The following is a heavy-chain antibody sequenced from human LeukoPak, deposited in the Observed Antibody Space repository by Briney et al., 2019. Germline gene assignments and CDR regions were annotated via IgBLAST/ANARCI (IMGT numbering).Heavy chain of an antibody. CDR2: ISHSGET. CDR3: ARTDYSLP. Sequence: PSETLSLTCAVSGGSFSGYWWCWIRQSPGTGLEWIGEISHSGETKYNPSFESRVSISLDTSKNQFSLHLSSVTAADTAVYYCARTDYSLPWGQGTPVTVSS. CDR1: GGSFSGYW. D-gene: IGHD4-11*01. V-gene: IGHV4-34*01. J-gene: IGHJ5*02.